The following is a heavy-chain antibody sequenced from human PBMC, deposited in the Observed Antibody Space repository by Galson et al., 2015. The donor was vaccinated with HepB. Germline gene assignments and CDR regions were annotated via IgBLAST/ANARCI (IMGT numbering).Heavy chain of an antibody. Sequence: PALVNPTQTITLTCTVSGFSLSTNGVGVGWIRQPPGQALVWLGLIFWDGDARYSPSLKSRLTITKDTTKNQVVLTLTNMAPVDTATYYCAHRRVGDATSFDYWGLGTLVTVS. J-gene: IGHJ4*02. CDR1: GFSLSTNGVG. D-gene: IGHD1-26*01. CDR2: IFWDGDA. V-gene: IGHV2-5*02. CDR3: AHRRVGDATSFDY.